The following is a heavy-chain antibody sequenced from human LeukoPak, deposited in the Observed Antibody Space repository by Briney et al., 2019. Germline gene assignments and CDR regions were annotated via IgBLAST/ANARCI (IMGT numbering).Heavy chain of an antibody. V-gene: IGHV3-33*08. J-gene: IGHJ4*02. CDR1: GFTFSSYS. CDR3: AREENSGSSFDY. CDR2: IWYDGSNK. Sequence: PGGSLRLSCAASGFTFSSYSMDWVRQAPGKGLEWVAVIWYDGSNKYYADSVKGRFTISRDNSKNTLYLQMNSLRAEDTAVYYCAREENSGSSFDYWGQGTLVTVSS. D-gene: IGHD1-26*01.